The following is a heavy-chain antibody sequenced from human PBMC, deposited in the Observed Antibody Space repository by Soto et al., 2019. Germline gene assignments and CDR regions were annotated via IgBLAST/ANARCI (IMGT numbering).Heavy chain of an antibody. D-gene: IGHD3-3*01. Sequence: QVQLQESGPGLVKPSQTLSLTCTVSGGSISSGDYYWSWIRQHPGKGLEWIGYIYYSGSTYYNPYLKSRVTXSXDXXKSQFSLKLSSVTAADTAVYYCARWWSGSRQGFDPWGQGTLVTVSS. J-gene: IGHJ5*02. CDR2: IYYSGST. V-gene: IGHV4-31*03. CDR3: ARWWSGSRQGFDP. CDR1: GGSISSGDYY.